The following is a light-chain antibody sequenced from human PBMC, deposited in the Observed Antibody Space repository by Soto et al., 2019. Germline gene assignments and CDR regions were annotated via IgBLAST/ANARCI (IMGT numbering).Light chain of an antibody. CDR2: TND. V-gene: IGLV1-44*01. CDR3: AAWDASLNAYV. CDR1: SSNIGRNA. Sequence: QSVLTQPLSASGTPGQRVTVSCSGRSSNIGRNAVNWYQHLPGAAPKLLIYTNDQRPSGVPGRFSGSKSGTSASLAISGLQSEDEADYYCAAWDASLNAYVFGTGTKVTVL. J-gene: IGLJ1*01.